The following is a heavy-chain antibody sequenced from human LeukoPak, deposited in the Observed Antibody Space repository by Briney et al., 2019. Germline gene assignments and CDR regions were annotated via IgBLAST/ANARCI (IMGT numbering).Heavy chain of an antibody. J-gene: IGHJ4*02. CDR3: ARCAAGGVVTEIDY. D-gene: IGHD2-21*02. CDR1: GGSFSGYY. CDR2: INHSGST. V-gene: IGHV4-34*01. Sequence: PSETLSLTCAVYGGSFSGYYWSWIRQPPGKGLEWIGEINHSGSTNYNPSLNSRVTISVDTSKNQFSLKLSSVTAADTAVYYCARCAAGGVVTEIDYWGQGTLVTVSS.